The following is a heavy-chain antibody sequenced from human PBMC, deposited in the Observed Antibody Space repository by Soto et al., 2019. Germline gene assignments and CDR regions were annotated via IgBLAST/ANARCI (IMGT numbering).Heavy chain of an antibody. CDR1: GDSITSGGYY. Sequence: PSETLSLTCNVSGDSITSGGYYWCWIRQQPGKGLEWIGYVYHSGSTYYNPSLKSRVTISIDGSKNQISLKLSSVTAGDTAFYYCARLGGYYHSLDTWGQGTLVTVSS. J-gene: IGHJ5*02. V-gene: IGHV4-31*03. D-gene: IGHD3-22*01. CDR2: VYHSGST. CDR3: ARLGGYYHSLDT.